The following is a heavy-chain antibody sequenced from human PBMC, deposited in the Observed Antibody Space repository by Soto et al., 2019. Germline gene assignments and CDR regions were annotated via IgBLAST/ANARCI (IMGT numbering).Heavy chain of an antibody. V-gene: IGHV1-69*01. J-gene: IGHJ5*02. Sequence: QVQLVQSGAEVKKPGSSVKVSCKESGGTFSSYAIAWVRQAPGEGLEWMGGIVPIFGIANYAQKFQGRVAITADEATNPAYMELSSLRSDDTAVYYGAKAAQTRYNWNDLGNWFDPWGQGTLVIVSS. D-gene: IGHD1-1*01. CDR1: GGTFSSYA. CDR2: IVPIFGIA. CDR3: AKAAQTRYNWNDLGNWFDP.